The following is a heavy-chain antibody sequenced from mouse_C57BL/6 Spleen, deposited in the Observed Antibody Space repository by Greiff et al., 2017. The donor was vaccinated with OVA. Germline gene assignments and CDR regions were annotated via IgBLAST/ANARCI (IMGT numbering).Heavy chain of an antibody. CDR1: GYTFTDYY. D-gene: IGHD1-1*01. Sequence: EVQLQQSGPELVKPGASVKISCKASGYTFTDYYMNWVKQSHGKSLEWIGDINPNNGGTSYNQKFKGKATLTVDKSSSTAYMELRSLTSEDSAVYYCARENYYGRRYFDYWGQGTTLTVSS. CDR3: ARENYYGRRYFDY. V-gene: IGHV1-26*01. J-gene: IGHJ2*01. CDR2: INPNNGGT.